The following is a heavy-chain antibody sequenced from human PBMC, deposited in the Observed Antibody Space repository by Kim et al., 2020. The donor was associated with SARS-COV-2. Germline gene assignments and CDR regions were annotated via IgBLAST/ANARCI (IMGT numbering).Heavy chain of an antibody. J-gene: IGHJ6*02. Sequence: SETLSLTCTVSGGSISSGGYYWSWIRQHPGKGLEWIGYIYYSGSTYYNPSLKSRVTISVDTSKNQFSLKLSSVTAADTAVYYCARDQLNGDYYGSGSYYPAHYYYGMDVWGQGTTVTVSS. CDR2: IYYSGST. CDR1: GGSISSGGYY. CDR3: ARDQLNGDYYGSGSYYPAHYYYGMDV. V-gene: IGHV4-31*03. D-gene: IGHD3-10*01.